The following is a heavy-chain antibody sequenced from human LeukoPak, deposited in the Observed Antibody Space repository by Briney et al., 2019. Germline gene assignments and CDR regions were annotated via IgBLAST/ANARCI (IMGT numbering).Heavy chain of an antibody. Sequence: PSETLSLTCTVSGGSISSYYWSWIRQPPGKGLEWIGYIYYSGSTNYNPSLKSRVTISVDTSKNQFSLKLSSVTAADTAVYYCARGQWGSSFHFDYWGQGTLVTVSS. CDR3: ARGQWGSSFHFDY. J-gene: IGHJ4*02. CDR1: GGSISSYY. D-gene: IGHD6-13*01. CDR2: IYYSGST. V-gene: IGHV4-59*12.